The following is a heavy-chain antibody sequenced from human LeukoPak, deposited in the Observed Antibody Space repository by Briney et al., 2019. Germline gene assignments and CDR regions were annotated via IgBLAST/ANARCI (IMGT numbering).Heavy chain of an antibody. CDR3: ARVLGAGTFDS. D-gene: IGHD1-26*01. V-gene: IGHV3-30*04. CDR1: GFNFSYFA. CDR2: ISYDGKKK. Sequence: GGPLRLSCAASGFNFSYFAMHWVRQAPGKGLEWVAVISYDGKKKYHADSVKGRFSISRDDSKNTLYLQMNSLTAEDTAVYFCARVLGAGTFDSWGQGALVTVSS. J-gene: IGHJ4*02.